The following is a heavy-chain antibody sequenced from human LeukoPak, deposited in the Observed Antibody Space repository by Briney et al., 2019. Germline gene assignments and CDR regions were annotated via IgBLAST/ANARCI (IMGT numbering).Heavy chain of an antibody. J-gene: IGHJ5*01. V-gene: IGHV3-33*01. CDR2: IWYDGSNK. CDR3: AREKSNWGYDS. CDR1: GFTFSSYG. Sequence: PGGSLRLSCAASGFTFSSYGMHWVRQAPGKGLEWVAVIWYDGSNKYYADSVKGRFTISRDNANNSLYLQMSGLRTEDTAVYYCAREKSNWGYDSWGQGTLVTVSS. D-gene: IGHD7-27*01.